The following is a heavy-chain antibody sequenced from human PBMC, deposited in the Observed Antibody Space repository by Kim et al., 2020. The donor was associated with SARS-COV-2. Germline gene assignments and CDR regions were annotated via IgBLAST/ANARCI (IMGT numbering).Heavy chain of an antibody. V-gene: IGHV3-53*04. CDR1: GFTVSSNY. J-gene: IGHJ4*02. CDR2: IYSGGST. Sequence: GGSLRLSCAASGFTVSSNYMSWVRQAPGKGLEWVSVIYSGGSTYYADSVKGRFTISRHTSKNTLYFQMNSLRAEDTAVYYCARDSEGGSGVFDYWGQGTLVTVSS. CDR3: ARDSEGGSGVFDY. D-gene: IGHD1-26*01.